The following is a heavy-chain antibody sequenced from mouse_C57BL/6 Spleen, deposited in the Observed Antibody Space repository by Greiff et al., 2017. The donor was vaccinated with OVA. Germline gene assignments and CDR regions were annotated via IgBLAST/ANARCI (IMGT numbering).Heavy chain of an antibody. J-gene: IGHJ3*01. Sequence: EVQLQQSGAELVKPGASVKLSCTASGFNIKDYYMHWVKQRTEQGLEWIGRIDPEDGETKYAPKFPGKATITADTSSNTAYLQLSSLTSEDTAVYYCARGSSYGAYWGQGTLVTVSA. D-gene: IGHD1-1*01. CDR2: IDPEDGET. CDR1: GFNIKDYY. V-gene: IGHV14-2*01. CDR3: ARGSSYGAY.